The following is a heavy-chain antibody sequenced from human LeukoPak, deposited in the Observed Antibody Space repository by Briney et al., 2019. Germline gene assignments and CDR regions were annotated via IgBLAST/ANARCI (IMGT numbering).Heavy chain of an antibody. D-gene: IGHD2-15*01. Sequence: RGSLRLSCAASGFSFSSYEMTSVRQAPGKGLEWVSYISSSGSAIFYADSVKGRFTISRDNAKNSLFLQMNSLRAEDTAFYYCASKGGFDDWGQGTLVTVSS. CDR3: ASKGGFDD. J-gene: IGHJ4*02. CDR1: GFSFSSYE. CDR2: ISSSGSAI. V-gene: IGHV3-48*03.